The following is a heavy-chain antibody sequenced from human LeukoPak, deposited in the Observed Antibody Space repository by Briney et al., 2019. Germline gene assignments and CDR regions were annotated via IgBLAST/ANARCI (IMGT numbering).Heavy chain of an antibody. V-gene: IGHV4-61*02. Sequence: SQTLSLTCTVSGGSISSGSYYWSWIRQPAGKGLEWIGRIYTSGSTNYNPSLKSRVTISVDTSKNQFSLTLSSVTAADTAVYYCARGGPDYYYYYMDVWGKGTTVTVSS. CDR1: GGSISSGSYY. CDR2: IYTSGST. CDR3: ARGGPDYYYYYMDV. J-gene: IGHJ6*03.